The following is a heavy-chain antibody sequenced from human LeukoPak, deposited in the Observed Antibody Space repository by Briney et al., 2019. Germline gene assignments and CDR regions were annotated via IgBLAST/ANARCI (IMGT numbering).Heavy chain of an antibody. J-gene: IGHJ4*02. Sequence: SETLSLTCTVSGGSISGYYWSWIRQPAGKGLEYIGRIYTSGSTNYNPSLKSRVTMSVDTSKNQFSLRLNSVTAADTAVYYCATLTVTESFDYWGQGTLVTVSS. D-gene: IGHD4-17*01. CDR2: IYTSGST. V-gene: IGHV4-4*07. CDR1: GGSISGYY. CDR3: ATLTVTESFDY.